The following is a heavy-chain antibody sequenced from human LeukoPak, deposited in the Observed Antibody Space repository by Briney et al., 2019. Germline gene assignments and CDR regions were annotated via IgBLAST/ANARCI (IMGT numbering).Heavy chain of an antibody. V-gene: IGHV3-30*02. CDR2: IRYDRSNK. D-gene: IGHD1-26*01. CDR3: AKGVNVGGTRLVDY. Sequence: GGSLRLSCAAAGFTFSTYCMHWVSQAPGKGLEWVAFIRYDRSNKSDADSVKGRFTISRDNSETTLYLQMNSLRAEDTAVYYCAKGVNVGGTRLVDYWGQGTLVTVSS. J-gene: IGHJ4*02. CDR1: GFTFSTYC.